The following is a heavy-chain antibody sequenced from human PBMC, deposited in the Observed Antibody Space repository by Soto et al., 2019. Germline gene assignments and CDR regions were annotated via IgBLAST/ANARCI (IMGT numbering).Heavy chain of an antibody. CDR1: GYTFTSYY. CDR2: INPSGGST. D-gene: IGHD1-26*01. V-gene: IGHV1-46*01. Sequence: ASVKVSCKASGYTFTSYYMHWVRQAPGQGLEWMGIINPSGGSTSYAQKFQGRVTMTRDTSTSTVYMELSSLRSEDTAVYYCARSRLVGATLDGMDVWGQGTTVTVSS. J-gene: IGHJ6*02. CDR3: ARSRLVGATLDGMDV.